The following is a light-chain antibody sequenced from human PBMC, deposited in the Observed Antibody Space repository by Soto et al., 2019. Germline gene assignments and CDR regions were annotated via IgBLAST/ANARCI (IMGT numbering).Light chain of an antibody. CDR1: SSDVGAYNY. CDR2: EVN. V-gene: IGLV2-14*01. Sequence: QSALTQPASVSGSPGQSITISCTGTSSDVGAYNYVSWYQQHPSKAPKLLIYEVNTRPSGVSTRFSGSKSGNTASLTISGLQAEDEADYYCCSYARGSTLEVFGGWTQLTVL. CDR3: CSYARGSTLEV. J-gene: IGLJ3*02.